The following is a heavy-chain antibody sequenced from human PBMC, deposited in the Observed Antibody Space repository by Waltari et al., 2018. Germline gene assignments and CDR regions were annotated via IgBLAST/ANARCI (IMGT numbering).Heavy chain of an antibody. J-gene: IGHJ2*01. CDR3: AKADFGNPYWFFDL. CDR2: ISSNGGNT. Sequence: QLVESGGGLVQPGGSLRLCCSASGFRFSTSVMHWVRQAPGKGLEYVSTISSNGGNTYYADSVKDRFTISRDNSKNILDLQMNTLRAEDTAVYFCAKADFGNPYWFFDLWGRGTLLTVSS. CDR1: GFRFSTSV. V-gene: IGHV3-64*04. D-gene: IGHD3-10*01.